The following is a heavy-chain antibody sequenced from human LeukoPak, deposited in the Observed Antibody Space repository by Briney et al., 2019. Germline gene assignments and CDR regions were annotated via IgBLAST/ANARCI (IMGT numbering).Heavy chain of an antibody. CDR2: ISFDGKKE. Sequence: GGSLRLSCEASGFRLIKYALHWVRQAPGRGLEWVAVISFDGKKEFYADSVKGRFTISRDNSKNALFLQMNSLQTEDTAIYYCARASMATINYYYFYMDAWGKGTTVIASS. J-gene: IGHJ6*03. V-gene: IGHV3-30*04. CDR3: ARASMATINYYYFYMDA. CDR1: GFRLIKYA. D-gene: IGHD5-24*01.